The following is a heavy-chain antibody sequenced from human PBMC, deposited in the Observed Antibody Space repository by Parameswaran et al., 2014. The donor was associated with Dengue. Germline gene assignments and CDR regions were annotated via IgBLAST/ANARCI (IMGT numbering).Heavy chain of an antibody. Sequence: WIRQPPGKGLEWVSAISGSGGSTYYADSVKGRFTISRDNSKNTLYLQMNSLRAEDTAVYYCAKDTAMVTVDAFDIWGQGTMVTVSS. CDR3: AKDTAMVTVDAFDI. D-gene: IGHD5-18*01. J-gene: IGHJ3*02. CDR2: ISGSGGST. V-gene: IGHV3-23*01.